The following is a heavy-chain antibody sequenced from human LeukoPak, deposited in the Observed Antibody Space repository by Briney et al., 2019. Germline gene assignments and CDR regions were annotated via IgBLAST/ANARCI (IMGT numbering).Heavy chain of an antibody. D-gene: IGHD3-3*01. CDR3: AKDAPPLTHYDFGPFDI. J-gene: IGHJ3*02. V-gene: IGHV3-30*02. CDR2: IRYDGSNK. Sequence: GGSLRLSCAASGFTFSSYGMHWVRQAPGKGLEWVAFIRYDGSNKYYADSVKGRFTISRDNSKNTLYLQMNSLRAEDTAVYYCAKDAPPLTHYDFGPFDIWGQGTMVTVSS. CDR1: GFTFSSYG.